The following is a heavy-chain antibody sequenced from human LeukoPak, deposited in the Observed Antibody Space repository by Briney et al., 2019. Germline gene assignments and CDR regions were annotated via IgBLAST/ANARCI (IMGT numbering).Heavy chain of an antibody. CDR2: TYYRSKWYN. Sequence: SQTLSLTCAISGDSVSSNSDTWNWIRQSPSRGLEWLGRTYYRSKWYNDYAVSVKSRITIDPDTSKNQFSLQLNSVTPEDTAVYYCARGTGSYSKWFDPWGQGTLVTVSS. CDR1: GDSVSSNSDT. V-gene: IGHV6-1*01. J-gene: IGHJ5*02. CDR3: ARGTGSYSKWFDP. D-gene: IGHD1-26*01.